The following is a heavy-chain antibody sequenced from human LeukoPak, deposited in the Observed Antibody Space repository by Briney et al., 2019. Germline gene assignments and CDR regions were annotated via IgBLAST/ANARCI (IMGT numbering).Heavy chain of an antibody. CDR2: VEPEDGKT. CDR1: GYTFTGYY. D-gene: IGHD4-17*01. V-gene: IGHV1-18*04. J-gene: IGHJ4*02. Sequence: GASVKVSCKASGYTFTGYYIHWVRQAPGKGLDWMGRVEPEDGKTKYAEQFQGRLTMTTDTSTSTAYMELRSLRSDDTAVYYCARDLDDSTVTTPPRDWGQGTLVTVSS. CDR3: ARDLDDSTVTTPPRD.